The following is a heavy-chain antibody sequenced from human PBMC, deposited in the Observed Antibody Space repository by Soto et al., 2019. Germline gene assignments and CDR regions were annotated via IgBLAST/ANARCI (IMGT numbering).Heavy chain of an antibody. CDR1: GYSFSNYW. Sequence: LKISCKGSGYSFSNYWIAWVRQMPGKGLEWMGIIFPADSDTKYSPSFQGQVTISADKSISTAYLQWSSLKASDTAMYYCASYVVVPSTMKYFDYWGQGSTVTVSA. CDR2: IFPADSDT. CDR3: ASYVVVPSTMKYFDY. V-gene: IGHV5-51*01. J-gene: IGHJ4*02. D-gene: IGHD2-15*01.